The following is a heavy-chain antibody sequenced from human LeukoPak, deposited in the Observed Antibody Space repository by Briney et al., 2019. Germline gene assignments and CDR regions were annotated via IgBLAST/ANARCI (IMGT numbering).Heavy chain of an antibody. V-gene: IGHV4-39*07. CDR1: GGSISNRNHY. D-gene: IGHD3-10*01. CDR2: VYYSGST. J-gene: IGHJ2*01. Sequence: PSETLSLTCTVSGGSISNRNHYWGWIRQPPGKGLEWIGSVYYSGSTYYEPSLKSRVTISVDTSRNQFSLKLKTVTAADTAVYYCAREVDRFGMNWCFDLWGRGTPVTVSS. CDR3: AREVDRFGMNWCFDL.